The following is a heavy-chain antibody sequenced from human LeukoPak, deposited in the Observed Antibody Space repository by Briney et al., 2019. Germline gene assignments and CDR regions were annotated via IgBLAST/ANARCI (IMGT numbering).Heavy chain of an antibody. CDR2: IKQDGSEK. J-gene: IGHJ3*02. D-gene: IGHD6-13*01. V-gene: IGHV3-7*03. CDR3: AKDLDRQQADDAFDI. CDR1: GFTFSSYW. Sequence: GGSLRLSCAASGFTFSSYWMSWVRQAPGKGLEWVANIKQDGSEKYYVDSVKGRFTISRDNSKNTLYLQMNSLRAEDTAVYYCAKDLDRQQADDAFDIWGQGTMVTVSS.